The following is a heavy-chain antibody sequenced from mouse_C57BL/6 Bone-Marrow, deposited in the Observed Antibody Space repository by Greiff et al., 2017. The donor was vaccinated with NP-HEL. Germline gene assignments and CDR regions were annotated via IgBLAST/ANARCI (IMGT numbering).Heavy chain of an antibody. CDR2: ISSGGDYI. V-gene: IGHV5-9-1*02. D-gene: IGHD2-3*01. CDR1: GFTFSSYA. CDR3: TKIYDGLRGFAY. Sequence: VESGEGLVKPGGSLKLSCAASGFTFSSYAMSWVRQTPEKRLEWVAYISSGGDYIYYADTVKGRFTISRDNARNTLYLQMSSLKSEDTAMYYCTKIYDGLRGFAYWGQGTLVTVSA. J-gene: IGHJ3*01.